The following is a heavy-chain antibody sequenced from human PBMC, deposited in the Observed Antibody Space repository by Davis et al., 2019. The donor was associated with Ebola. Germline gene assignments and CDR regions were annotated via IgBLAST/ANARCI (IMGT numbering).Heavy chain of an antibody. D-gene: IGHD1-7*01. CDR1: GYTFTSYG. Sequence: ASVKVSCKASGYTFTSYGISWVRQAPGQGLEWMGWISAYNGNTNYAQKLQGRVTMTTDTSTSTAYMELRSLRSDDTAGYYCARDPTGTTWFHWFDPWGQGTLVTVSS. CDR3: ARDPTGTTWFHWFDP. V-gene: IGHV1-18*01. J-gene: IGHJ5*02. CDR2: ISAYNGNT.